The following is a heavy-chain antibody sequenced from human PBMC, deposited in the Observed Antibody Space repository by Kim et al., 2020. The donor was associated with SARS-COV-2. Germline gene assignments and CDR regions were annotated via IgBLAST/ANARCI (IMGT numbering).Heavy chain of an antibody. CDR2: IWYDGSNK. J-gene: IGHJ6*03. Sequence: GGSLRLSCAASGFTFSSYCMHWVRQAPGKGLEWVAVIWYDGSNKYYADSVKGRFTISRDNSKNTLYLQMNSLRAEDTAVYYCARDRYCSSTSCFIARYMDVWGKGTTVTVSS. D-gene: IGHD2-2*01. V-gene: IGHV3-33*01. CDR1: GFTFSSYC. CDR3: ARDRYCSSTSCFIARYMDV.